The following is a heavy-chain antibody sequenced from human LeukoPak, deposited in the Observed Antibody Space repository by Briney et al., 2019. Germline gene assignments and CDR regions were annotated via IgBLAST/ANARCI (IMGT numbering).Heavy chain of an antibody. CDR3: ATSRDVLLWFGELY. V-gene: IGHV3-7*01. CDR1: GFTFSSYW. CDR2: IKQDGSEK. D-gene: IGHD3-10*01. Sequence: GGSLRLSCAASGFTFSSYWMSWVRQAPGKGLEWVANIKQDGSEKYYVDSVKGRFTISRDNAMNSLYLQMNSLRAEDTAVYYCATSRDVLLWFGELYWGQGTLVTVSS. J-gene: IGHJ4*02.